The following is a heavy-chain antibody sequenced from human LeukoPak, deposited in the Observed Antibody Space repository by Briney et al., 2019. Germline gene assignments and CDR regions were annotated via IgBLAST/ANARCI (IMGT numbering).Heavy chain of an antibody. CDR1: GYTFTNFG. CDR2: ISGHNGKT. J-gene: IGHJ4*02. D-gene: IGHD6-19*01. CDR3: ARSYIGVGGPHYSDY. V-gene: IGHV1-18*01. Sequence: GASVKVSCKSSGYTFTNFGINWVRQAPGQGLEWMGWISGHNGKTNYAQKFQGRVTMTTHTSTSAVYMELRSLRSDDTATYYCARSYIGVGGPHYSDYWGQGTLVTVSS.